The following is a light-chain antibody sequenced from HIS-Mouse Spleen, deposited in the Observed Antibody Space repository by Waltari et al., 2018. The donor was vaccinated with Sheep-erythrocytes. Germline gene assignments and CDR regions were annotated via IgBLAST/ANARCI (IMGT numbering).Light chain of an antibody. CDR3: QQYYSYPYT. Sequence: AIRMTQYPSSFSASTGDRVTITCRASQGISSYLAWYQQKPGKAPKPLIYAASTLQSGVPSRFSGSGSGTDFTLTISCLQSEDFATYYCQQYYSYPYTFGQGTKLEIK. CDR2: AAS. J-gene: IGKJ2*01. CDR1: QGISSY. V-gene: IGKV1-8*01.